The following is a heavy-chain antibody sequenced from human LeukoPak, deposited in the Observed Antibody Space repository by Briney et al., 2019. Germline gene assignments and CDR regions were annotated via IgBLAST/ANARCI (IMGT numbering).Heavy chain of an antibody. Sequence: SVKVYCKASEGTFSSYAISWGRHAPGQGLEWMVGIIPIFGTANYAQQFQGRVTITADESTSTAYMELSSLRSEDTAVYYCARAWLVSDYYYYGMDVWGQGTTVTVSS. V-gene: IGHV1-69*13. D-gene: IGHD6-19*01. CDR3: ARAWLVSDYYYYGMDV. CDR2: IIPIFGTA. CDR1: EGTFSSYA. J-gene: IGHJ6*02.